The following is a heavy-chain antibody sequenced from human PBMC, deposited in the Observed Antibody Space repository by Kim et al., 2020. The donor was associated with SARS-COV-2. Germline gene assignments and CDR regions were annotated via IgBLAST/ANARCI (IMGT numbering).Heavy chain of an antibody. Sequence: GGSLRLSCAASGFTFSSYGMHWVRQAPGKGLEWVAVISYDGSNKYYADSVKGRFTISRDNSKNTRYLQMNSLRAEDTAVYYCASWRWYYDILTGYYDYWGQGALGTVSS. D-gene: IGHD3-9*01. V-gene: IGHV3-33*05. CDR3: ASWRWYYDILTGYYDY. CDR1: GFTFSSYG. J-gene: IGHJ4*02. CDR2: ISYDGSNK.